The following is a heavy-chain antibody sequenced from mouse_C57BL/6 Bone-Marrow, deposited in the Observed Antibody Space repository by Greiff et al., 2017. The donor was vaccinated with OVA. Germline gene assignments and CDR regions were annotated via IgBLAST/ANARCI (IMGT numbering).Heavy chain of an antibody. CDR2: IWTGGGT. D-gene: IGHD1-1*01. J-gene: IGHJ4*01. CDR3: ARSVLYYYGLYAMDY. CDR1: GFSLTSYA. Sequence: QVHVKQSGPGLVAPSPSLSITCTVSGFSLTSYAISWVRQPPGKGLEWLGVIWTGGGTNYNSALKSRLSISKANSKSQVFLKMNSLQTDDTARYYCARSVLYYYGLYAMDYWGQGTTVTVSS. V-gene: IGHV2-9-1*01.